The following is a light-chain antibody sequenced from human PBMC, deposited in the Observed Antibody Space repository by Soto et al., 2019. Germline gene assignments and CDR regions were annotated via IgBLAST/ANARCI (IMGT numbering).Light chain of an antibody. V-gene: IGLV4-69*01. CDR2: INSDGSH. J-gene: IGLJ3*02. CDR3: QTWGTGPWV. Sequence: QSVLTQSPSASASLGASVRLTCTLSSGHSSYAIAWHQQQPEKGPRYLMKINSDGSHRKGDGIPDRFSGSSSGAERYLTIASLQEEDEADYYCQTWGTGPWVFGGGTKVTVL. CDR1: SGHSSYA.